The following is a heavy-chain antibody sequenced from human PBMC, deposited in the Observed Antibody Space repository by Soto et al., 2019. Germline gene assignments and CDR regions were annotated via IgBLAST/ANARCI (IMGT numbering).Heavy chain of an antibody. CDR3: ARSMTTVVTLAY. J-gene: IGHJ4*02. Sequence: SETLSLTCTVYGGSISSSSYYWGWIRQPPGKGLEWIGSIYYSGSTYYNPSLKSRVTISVDTSKNQFSLKLSSVTAADTAVYYCARSMTTVVTLAYWGQGTLVPVSS. CDR1: GGSISSSSYY. D-gene: IGHD4-17*01. CDR2: IYYSGST. V-gene: IGHV4-39*01.